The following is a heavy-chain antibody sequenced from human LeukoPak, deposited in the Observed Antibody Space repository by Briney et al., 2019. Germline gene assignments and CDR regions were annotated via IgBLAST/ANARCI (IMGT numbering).Heavy chain of an antibody. D-gene: IGHD6-19*01. CDR3: ARRLRSYGWYGEYYFDY. CDR1: GGSISSYY. CDR2: IYYSGST. V-gene: IGHV4-59*08. Sequence: SETLSLTCTVSGGSISSYYWSWIRQPPGKGLEWIGYIYYSGSTNYNPSLKSRVTISVDTSKNQFSLKLSSVTAADTAVYYCARRLRSYGWYGEYYFDYWGQGTLVTVSS. J-gene: IGHJ4*02.